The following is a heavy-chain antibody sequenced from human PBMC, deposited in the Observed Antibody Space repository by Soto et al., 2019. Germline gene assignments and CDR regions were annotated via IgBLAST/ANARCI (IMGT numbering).Heavy chain of an antibody. CDR3: STDLDVGEEDV. J-gene: IGHJ6*02. D-gene: IGHD4-17*01. CDR2: IYLSGRT. Sequence: QVQLQESGPGLVKPSETLSLTCTVSAGSVSGGSYYWNWIRQPPGKGLEWIGYIYLSGRTNYNPYLKSQVTISIDPSKHQCSLKLTSATAADTAVDYCSTDLDVGEEDVWGQGTTVTVSS. V-gene: IGHV4-61*01. CDR1: AGSVSGGSYY.